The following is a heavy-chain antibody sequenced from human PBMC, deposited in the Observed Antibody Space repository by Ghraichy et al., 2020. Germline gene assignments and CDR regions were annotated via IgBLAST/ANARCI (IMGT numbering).Heavy chain of an antibody. D-gene: IGHD3-3*01. CDR2: TSYDGSNK. J-gene: IGHJ6*02. CDR3: AKERDTSGYYSFRGDYYGMDI. V-gene: IGHV3-30*18. Sequence: GESLNISCAASGFTFSRYGMHWVRQAPGEGLEWVAVTSYDGSNKNYADSVKGRFTISRDNSKNTLYLQMNSLRAEDTAVYYCAKERDTSGYYSFRGDYYGMDIWGQGTTVTVSS. CDR1: GFTFSRYG.